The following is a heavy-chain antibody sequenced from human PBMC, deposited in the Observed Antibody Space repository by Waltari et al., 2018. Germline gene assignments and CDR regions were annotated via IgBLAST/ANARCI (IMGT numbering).Heavy chain of an antibody. Sequence: QVQLQESGPGLVKPSETLSLTCVVSGWSISSGCYWGWIRQPPGKGLEWIGSIFHSGSTNYNPSLKSRVTMSVDTSKNQFSLKLSSVTAADTAVYYCARVSPQWLVPGDAFDIWGQGTMVTVSS. V-gene: IGHV4-38-2*01. CDR2: IFHSGST. CDR1: GWSISSGCY. J-gene: IGHJ3*02. D-gene: IGHD6-19*01. CDR3: ARVSPQWLVPGDAFDI.